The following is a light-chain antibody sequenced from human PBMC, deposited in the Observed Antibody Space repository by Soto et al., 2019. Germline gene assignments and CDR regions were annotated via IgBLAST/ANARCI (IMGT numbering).Light chain of an antibody. J-gene: IGLJ1*01. CDR3: SSYSISTAYL. Sequence: QSVLTQPASVSGSPGQSITMSCTGTSSDVGGYDYVSWYQLHPGKAPKLMVFEVSNRPSGVSYRFSGSKSGNTASLTISGLQAEDDADYFCSSYSISTAYLFGTGTTVTVL. CDR1: SSDVGGYDY. V-gene: IGLV2-14*01. CDR2: EVS.